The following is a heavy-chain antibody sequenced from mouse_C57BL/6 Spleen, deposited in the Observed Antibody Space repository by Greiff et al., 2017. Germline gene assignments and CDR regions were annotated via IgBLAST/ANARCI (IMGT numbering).Heavy chain of an antibody. CDR2: ISYDGSN. J-gene: IGHJ2*01. Sequence: ESGPGLVKPSQSLSLTCSVTGYSITSGYYWNWIRQFPGNKLEWMGYISYDGSNNYNPSLKNRISITRDTSKNQFFLKLNSVTTEDTATYYCAREGAGPKVFDYWGQGTTLTVSS. D-gene: IGHD2-14*01. V-gene: IGHV3-6*01. CDR3: AREGAGPKVFDY. CDR1: GYSITSGYY.